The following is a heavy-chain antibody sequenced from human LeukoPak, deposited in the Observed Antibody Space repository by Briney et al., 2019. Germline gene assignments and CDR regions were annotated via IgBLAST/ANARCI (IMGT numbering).Heavy chain of an antibody. J-gene: IGHJ4*02. CDR1: GFTFSSYS. Sequence: GGSLRLSCAASGFTFSSYSMNWVRQAPGKGLEWVSSISSSSSYIYYADSVKGRFTISRDNAKNSLYLQMNSLRAEDTAVYYCARAGAAAGRYYFDYWGQGTLVTVSS. CDR2: ISSSSSYI. D-gene: IGHD6-13*01. CDR3: ARAGAAAGRYYFDY. V-gene: IGHV3-21*01.